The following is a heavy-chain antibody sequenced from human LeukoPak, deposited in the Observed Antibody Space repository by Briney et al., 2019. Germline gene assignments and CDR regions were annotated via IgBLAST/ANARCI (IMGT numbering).Heavy chain of an antibody. J-gene: IGHJ4*02. V-gene: IGHV1-69*05. Sequence: SVKVSCKASGGTFSSYAISWVRQAPGQGLEWMGNIISILGTANYAQKFQSRVTITTDESTSTDYMELSSLRSEDTAVYYCARSFTMVRGLIKDYFDYWGQGTLDTVSS. CDR2: IISILGTA. D-gene: IGHD3-10*01. CDR3: ARSFTMVRGLIKDYFDY. CDR1: GGTFSSYA.